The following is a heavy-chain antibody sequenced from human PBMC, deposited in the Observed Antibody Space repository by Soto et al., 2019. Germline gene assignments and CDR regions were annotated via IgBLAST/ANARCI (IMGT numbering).Heavy chain of an antibody. CDR2: ISYDGSNK. CDR1: GLTFSTYG. D-gene: IGHD5-18*01. CDR3: AKGFSYSVIDY. J-gene: IGHJ4*02. V-gene: IGHV3-30*18. Sequence: QVQLVESGGGVVQPGRSLRLSCAASGLTFSTYGMHWVRQAPGKGLEWVAVISYDGSNKYYADSVKGRFTISRDNSKNTLYLQMSSLRAEDTAVYYCAKGFSYSVIDYWRQGTLVTVSS.